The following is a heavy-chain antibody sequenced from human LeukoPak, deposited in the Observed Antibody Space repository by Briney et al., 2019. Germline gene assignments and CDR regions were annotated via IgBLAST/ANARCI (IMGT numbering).Heavy chain of an antibody. Sequence: EASVKVSCKPSGYTFTGYYMHWMRQAPGQGREWMGWINLNSGGTNYARKFQGRVTMTRDTFISTAYMEQSRLRSDDTAVYYCASWAGGNAPVASFDYWGQGTLVTVSS. CDR1: GYTFTGYY. CDR3: ASWAGGNAPVASFDY. J-gene: IGHJ4*02. CDR2: INLNSGGT. D-gene: IGHD2-21*01. V-gene: IGHV1-2*02.